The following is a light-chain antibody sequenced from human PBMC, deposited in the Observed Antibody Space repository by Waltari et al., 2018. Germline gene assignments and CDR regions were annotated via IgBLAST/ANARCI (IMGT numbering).Light chain of an antibody. CDR3: QQRSNWPPLT. CDR1: QNLHKY. J-gene: IGKJ4*01. V-gene: IGKV3-11*01. Sequence: EVVLTQSPASMSSSPGERVTLSCRASQNLHKYVAWYQQKPGQAPRLLIYEASNRATGIPDRFSGSGSGTDFTLTIDSLEPEDFAVYFCQQRSNWPPLTFGGGTKVEIK. CDR2: EAS.